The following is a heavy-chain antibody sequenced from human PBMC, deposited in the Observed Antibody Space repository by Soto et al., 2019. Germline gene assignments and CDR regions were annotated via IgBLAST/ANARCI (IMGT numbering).Heavy chain of an antibody. CDR3: ARDGHTSSSLAFDF. Sequence: SETLSLTCTVPGGSISGYYWSWIRQPPGKGLEWIGFIYDSGRTNYNPSLKSRVTISEDTSKNQFSLRLTSVTAADTAIYYCARDGHTSSSLAFDFGGPGTMVTVSS. J-gene: IGHJ3*01. CDR1: GGSISGYY. D-gene: IGHD6-6*01. CDR2: IYDSGRT. V-gene: IGHV4-59*01.